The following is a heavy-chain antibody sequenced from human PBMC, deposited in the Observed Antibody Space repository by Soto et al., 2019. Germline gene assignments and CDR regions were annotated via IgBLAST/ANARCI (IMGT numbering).Heavy chain of an antibody. CDR2: ISARGDST. CDR1: GFNFKNYA. CDR3: AKPERYASGMDV. V-gene: IGHV3-23*01. J-gene: IGHJ6*02. D-gene: IGHD2-2*01. Sequence: EVQLLESGGGLVQPGGSLRLSCAASGFNFKNYAMNWVRQAPGKGLEWASGISARGDSTYYADSVRGRFTNSRDNSNNTVFLRMSGLSVEDTAIYYCAKPERYASGMDVWGQGTTVTVSS.